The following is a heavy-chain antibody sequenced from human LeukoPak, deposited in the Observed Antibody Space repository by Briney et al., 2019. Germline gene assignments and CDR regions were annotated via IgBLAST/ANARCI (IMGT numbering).Heavy chain of an antibody. CDR2: IYYSGST. V-gene: IGHV4-59*08. CDR1: GGSISSYY. CDR3: ARLKTQQLVYYYGMDV. D-gene: IGHD6-13*01. Sequence: SETLSLTCTVSGGSISSYYWSWIRQPPGKGLEWIGYIYYSGSTNYNPSLKSRVTISVDTSKNQFSLELSSVTAADTAVYYCARLKTQQLVYYYGMDVWGQGTTVTVSS. J-gene: IGHJ6*02.